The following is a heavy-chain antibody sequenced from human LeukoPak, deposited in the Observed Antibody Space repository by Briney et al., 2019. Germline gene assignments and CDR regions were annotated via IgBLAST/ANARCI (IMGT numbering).Heavy chain of an antibody. V-gene: IGHV4-31*03. J-gene: IGHJ4*02. CDR1: GGSISSGGYY. CDR2: IYYSGST. D-gene: IGHD3-16*01. CDR3: AVGESYYFDY. Sequence: SETLSLTCTVSGGSISSGGYYWSWIRQHPGKGLEWIGYIYYSGSTYYNPSLKSRVTISVDTSKNQFSLKLSSVTAADTAVYYCAVGESYYFDYWGQGTLVTVSS.